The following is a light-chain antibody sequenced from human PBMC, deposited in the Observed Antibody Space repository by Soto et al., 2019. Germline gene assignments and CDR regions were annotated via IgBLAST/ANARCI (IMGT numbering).Light chain of an antibody. CDR3: QQYYNWPPLYT. V-gene: IGKV3D-15*01. CDR2: EAS. CDR1: QSVSIN. Sequence: EIVLTQSPATLSVSPGERATLSCRASQSVSINLAWYQQKPGQAPRFLIYEASTRATGIPARFSGSGSGTEFTLTISSLQSEDYAIYYCQQYYNWPPLYTFGQGTKLEIK. J-gene: IGKJ2*01.